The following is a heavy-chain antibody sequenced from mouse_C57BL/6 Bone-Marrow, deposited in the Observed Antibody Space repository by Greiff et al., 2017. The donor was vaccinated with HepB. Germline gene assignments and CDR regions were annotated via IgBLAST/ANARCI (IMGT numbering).Heavy chain of an antibody. J-gene: IGHJ4*01. Sequence: EVKVVESGGGLVQPGGSLKLSCAASGFTFSDYYMYWVRQTPEKRLEWVAYISNGGGSTYYPDTVKGRFTISRDNAKNTLYLQMSRLKSEDTAMYYCARRNKFITTVVATDYAMDYWGQGTSVTVSS. D-gene: IGHD1-1*01. CDR1: GFTFSDYY. CDR2: ISNGGGST. V-gene: IGHV5-12*01. CDR3: ARRNKFITTVVATDYAMDY.